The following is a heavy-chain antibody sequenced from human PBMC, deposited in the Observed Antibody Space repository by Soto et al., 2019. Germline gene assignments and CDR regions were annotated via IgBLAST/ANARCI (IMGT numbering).Heavy chain of an antibody. CDR3: ARAIGRNWFDP. V-gene: IGHV4-31*03. Sequence: PSEMLSLTCTVSGGSISSGGYYCSWIRQHPGKGLEWIGYIYYSGSTYYNPSLKSRVTISVDTSKNQFSLKLSSVTAADTAVYYCARAIGRNWFDPWGQGTLVTVSS. D-gene: IGHD2-21*01. CDR1: GGSISSGGYY. J-gene: IGHJ5*02. CDR2: IYYSGST.